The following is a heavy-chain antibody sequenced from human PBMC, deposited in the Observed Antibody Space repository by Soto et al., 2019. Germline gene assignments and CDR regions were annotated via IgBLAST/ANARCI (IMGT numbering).Heavy chain of an antibody. J-gene: IGHJ6*02. CDR2: INHSGHT. V-gene: IGHV4-39*01. CDR3: ARLHGYCISSSCHGHYAMDV. D-gene: IGHD2-2*01. Sequence: PSETLSLTCTVSGGSISSGDYYWSWIRQPPGKGLEWIGEINHSGHTNYNPALKSRVTVSVDTSKNQFSLKVTSVTAADTAVYYCARLHGYCISSSCHGHYAMDVWGQGTTVTVSS. CDR1: GGSISSGDYY.